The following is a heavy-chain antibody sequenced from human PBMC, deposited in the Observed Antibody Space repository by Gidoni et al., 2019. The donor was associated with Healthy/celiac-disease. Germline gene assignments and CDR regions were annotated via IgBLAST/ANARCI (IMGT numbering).Heavy chain of an antibody. Sequence: EVQLVESVGGLVQPGRSLRLSCTASGFTFGYYALSWFRPAPGKGLEWVGFIRSKAYGGTTEYAASVKGRFTISRDDSKSIAYLQMNSLKTEDTAVYYCTRDGVYDSSGYYYGYYYYYMDVWGKGTTVTVSS. CDR3: TRDGVYDSSGYYYGYYYYYMDV. CDR2: IRSKAYGGTT. CDR1: GFTFGYYA. V-gene: IGHV3-49*03. D-gene: IGHD3-22*01. J-gene: IGHJ6*03.